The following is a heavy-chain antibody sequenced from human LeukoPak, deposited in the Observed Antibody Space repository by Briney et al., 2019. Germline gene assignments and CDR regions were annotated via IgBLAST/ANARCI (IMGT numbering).Heavy chain of an antibody. V-gene: IGHV3-48*03. CDR2: ISSSGSTI. Sequence: GGSLRLSCAASGFTFSSYEMNWVRQAPGKGLEWVSYISSSGSTIYYADSVKGRFAISRDNAENSLYLQMNSLRAEDTAVYYCARGGSSWLYYYGMDVWGQGTTVTVSS. D-gene: IGHD6-13*01. J-gene: IGHJ6*02. CDR1: GFTFSSYE. CDR3: ARGGSSWLYYYGMDV.